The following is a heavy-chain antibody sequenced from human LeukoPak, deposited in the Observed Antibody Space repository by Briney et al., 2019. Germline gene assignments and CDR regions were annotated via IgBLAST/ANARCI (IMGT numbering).Heavy chain of an antibody. CDR1: GGSFSGYY. CDR3: ARIPRYYDSSGYYGGTFDY. J-gene: IGHJ4*02. Sequence: SETLSLTCAVYGGSFSGYYWSWIRQPPGKGLEWIGRIYTSGSTNYNPSLKSRVTMSVDTSKNQFSLKLSSVTAADTAVYYCARIPRYYDSSGYYGGTFDYWGQGTLVTVSS. D-gene: IGHD3-22*01. V-gene: IGHV4-59*10. CDR2: IYTSGST.